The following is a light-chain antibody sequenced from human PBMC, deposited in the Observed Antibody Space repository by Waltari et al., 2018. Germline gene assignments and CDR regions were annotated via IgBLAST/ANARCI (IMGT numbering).Light chain of an antibody. J-gene: IGKJ1*01. CDR2: KAS. CDR3: QQYNSYPWT. V-gene: IGKV1-5*03. CDR1: QSISSW. Sequence: DIQMTQSPSTLSASGGDRVTITCRASQSISSWLAWYQRKPGKAPKLLIYKASSLESGVPSRFSGSGSGTEFTLTISSLQPDDFATYYCQQYNSYPWTFGQGTKVEIK.